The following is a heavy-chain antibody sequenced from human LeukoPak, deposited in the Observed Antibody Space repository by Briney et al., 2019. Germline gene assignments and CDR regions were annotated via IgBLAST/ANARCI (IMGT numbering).Heavy chain of an antibody. D-gene: IGHD1-26*01. CDR3: AIRYSGSYNDY. Sequence: GESLKTSCKGSGYSFSSNWIGWVRQMPGKGPEWMGSIYPGDSDTRYSPSFQGQVTISADKSISTACLQLSSLKASDTAMYYCAIRYSGSYNDYWGQGTLVTVSS. CDR1: GYSFSSNW. V-gene: IGHV5-51*01. CDR2: IYPGDSDT. J-gene: IGHJ4*02.